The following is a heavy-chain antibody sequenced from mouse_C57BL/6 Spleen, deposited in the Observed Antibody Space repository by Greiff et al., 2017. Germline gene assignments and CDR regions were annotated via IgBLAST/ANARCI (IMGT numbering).Heavy chain of an antibody. CDR3: ARGDDYDC. CDR2: ISSGGSYT. Sequence: EVQVVESGGDLVKPGGSLKLSCAASGFTFSSYGMSWVRQTPDKRLEWVATISSGGSYTYYPDSVKGRFTISRDNAKNTLYLQMSSLKSEDTAMYYCARGDDYDCWGQGTTLTVSS. D-gene: IGHD2-4*01. J-gene: IGHJ2*01. CDR1: GFTFSSYG. V-gene: IGHV5-6*01.